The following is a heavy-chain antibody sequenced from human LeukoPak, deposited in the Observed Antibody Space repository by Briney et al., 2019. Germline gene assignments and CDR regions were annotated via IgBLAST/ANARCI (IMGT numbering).Heavy chain of an antibody. CDR2: ISSSSSYI. CDR3: ARGRNYYDSSGYHNPFDY. D-gene: IGHD3-22*01. V-gene: IGHV3-21*01. CDR1: GFTFSSYS. J-gene: IGHJ4*02. Sequence: MPGGSLRLSCAASGFTFSSYSMTWVRQAPGKGLEWVSSISSSSSYIYYADSVKGRFTISRDNAKNSLYLQMNSLRAEDTAVYYCARGRNYYDSSGYHNPFDYWGQGTLVTVSS.